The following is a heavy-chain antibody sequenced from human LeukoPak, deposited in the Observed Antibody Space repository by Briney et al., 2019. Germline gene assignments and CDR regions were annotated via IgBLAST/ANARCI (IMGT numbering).Heavy chain of an antibody. CDR1: GFTFDDYA. V-gene: IGHV3-9*01. D-gene: IGHD6-13*01. CDR2: IRWNSGRI. CDR3: AKDTSTIAAATTYFDY. Sequence: TGGSLRLSCAASGFTFDDYAMNWVRQAPGKGLEWVSGIRWNSGRIGYADSVKGRFTISRDNAKNSLYLRMNSLRAEDTAFYYRAKDTSTIAAATTYFDYWGQGTLVTVSS. J-gene: IGHJ4*02.